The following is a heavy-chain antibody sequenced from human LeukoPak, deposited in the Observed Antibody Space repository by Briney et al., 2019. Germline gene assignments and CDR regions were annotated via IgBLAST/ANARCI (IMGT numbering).Heavy chain of an antibody. CDR1: GFTFSNYW. D-gene: IGHD6-13*01. J-gene: IGHJ4*02. V-gene: IGHV3-7*01. CDR2: IKPDGSVG. Sequence: GGSLRLSCAASGFTFSNYWMTWVRQAPGKGLEWVANIKPDGSVGYYVDSVRGRFIISRDNAGNSLYLKMNRLRVEDTAVYYCTQNLVAAAGDHWGQGTLLIVSS. CDR3: TQNLVAAAGDH.